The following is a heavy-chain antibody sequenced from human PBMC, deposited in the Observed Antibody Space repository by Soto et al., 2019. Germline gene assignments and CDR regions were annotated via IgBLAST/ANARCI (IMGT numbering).Heavy chain of an antibody. CDR1: GFIFSRYW. J-gene: IGHJ4*02. Sequence: PGGSLRLSCAASGFIFSRYWMGWVRQAPGKGLEWVANIRQDGIEKYYVGSVKGRFAISRDNTDDSLYLQMNSLRAEDTAVYYCVRGQDYGPHFDFWGQGALVTVSS. CDR3: VRGQDYGPHFDF. D-gene: IGHD4-17*01. CDR2: IRQDGIEK. V-gene: IGHV3-7*03.